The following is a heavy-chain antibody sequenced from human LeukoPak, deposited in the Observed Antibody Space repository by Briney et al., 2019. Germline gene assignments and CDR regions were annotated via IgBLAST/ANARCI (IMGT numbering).Heavy chain of an antibody. J-gene: IGHJ3*02. CDR2: ISWNSGSI. V-gene: IGHV3-9*01. CDR3: AKEVVVVAASDAFDI. D-gene: IGHD2-15*01. Sequence: QTGGSLRLSCAASGFTFDDYAMHWARQAPGKGLEWVSGISWNSGSIGYADSVKGRFTISRDNAKNSLYLQMNSLRAEDTAVYYCAKEVVVVAASDAFDIWGQGTMVTVSS. CDR1: GFTFDDYA.